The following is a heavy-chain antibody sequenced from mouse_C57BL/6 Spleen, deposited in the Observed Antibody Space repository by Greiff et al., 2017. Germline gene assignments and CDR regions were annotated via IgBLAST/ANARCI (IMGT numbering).Heavy chain of an antibody. Sequence: QVQLKQSGPGLVQPSQSLSITCPVSGFSLTSYGVHWVRQSPGTGLEWLGVIWSGGSTHYNAAFISRLSISKDNSKSQVFFKMNSLQADDTAIYYCARNYDYDAWFAYWGQGTLVTVSA. CDR3: ARNYDYDAWFAY. J-gene: IGHJ3*01. V-gene: IGHV2-2*01. D-gene: IGHD2-4*01. CDR2: IWSGGST. CDR1: GFSLTSYG.